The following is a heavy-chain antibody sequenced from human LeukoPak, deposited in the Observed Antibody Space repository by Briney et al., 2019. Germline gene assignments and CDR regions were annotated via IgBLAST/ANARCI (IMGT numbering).Heavy chain of an antibody. CDR1: GFTFSSYA. V-gene: IGHV3-23*01. Sequence: GGSLTLSCAASGFTFSSYAMSWVRQAPGKGLEWVSAISGSGGSTYYADSVKGRFTISRDNSKNTLYLQMNSLRAEDTAVYYCAKTPYSSSWYYFQHWGQGTLVTVSS. D-gene: IGHD6-13*01. CDR2: ISGSGGST. J-gene: IGHJ1*01. CDR3: AKTPYSSSWYYFQH.